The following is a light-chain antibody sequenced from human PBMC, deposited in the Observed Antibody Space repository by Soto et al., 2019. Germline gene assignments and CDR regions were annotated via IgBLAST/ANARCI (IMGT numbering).Light chain of an antibody. CDR3: SSYTGSSTVV. CDR2: EVT. Sequence: QSALTQPASVSGSPGQSITISCTGSSSDIGGYNSVSWYQQHPGEAPKLMIYEVTNRPSGVSNRFSGSKSGNTASLTISGLQAEDDADYYCSSYTGSSTVVFGGGTKLTVL. CDR1: SSDIGGYNS. J-gene: IGLJ2*01. V-gene: IGLV2-14*01.